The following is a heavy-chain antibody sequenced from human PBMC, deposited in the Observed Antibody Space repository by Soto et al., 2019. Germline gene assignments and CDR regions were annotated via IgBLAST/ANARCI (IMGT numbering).Heavy chain of an antibody. V-gene: IGHV1-8*01. CDR2: MNPNSGNT. Sequence: ASVKVSCKASGYTFTSYDINWVRQATGQGLEWMGWMNPNSGNTGYAQKFQGRVTMTRNTSISTAYMELSSLRSEDTAVYYCARAPGIAARPNWFDPWGQGTLVTVSS. CDR1: GYTFTSYD. J-gene: IGHJ5*02. CDR3: ARAPGIAARPNWFDP. D-gene: IGHD6-6*01.